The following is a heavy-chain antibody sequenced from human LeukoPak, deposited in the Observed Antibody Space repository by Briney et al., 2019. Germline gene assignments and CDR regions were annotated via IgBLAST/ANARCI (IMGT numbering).Heavy chain of an antibody. J-gene: IGHJ6*03. D-gene: IGHD6-6*01. Sequence: QPGRSLRLSCAASGFTFDDYAMHWVRQAPGKGLEWVSGISWNSGSIGYADSVKGRFTISRGNAKNSLYLQMNSLRAEDTALYYCAKDIAARRAYYYYMDVWGKGTTVTVSS. CDR2: ISWNSGSI. V-gene: IGHV3-9*01. CDR3: AKDIAARRAYYYYMDV. CDR1: GFTFDDYA.